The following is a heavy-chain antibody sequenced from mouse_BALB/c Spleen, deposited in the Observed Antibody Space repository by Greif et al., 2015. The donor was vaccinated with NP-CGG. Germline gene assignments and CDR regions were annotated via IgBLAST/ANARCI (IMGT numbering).Heavy chain of an antibody. CDR3: PPEGQPAVGY. D-gene: IGHD3-1*01. V-gene: IGHV1-4*01. CDR2: INPSSGYT. CDR1: GYTFTSYT. Sequence: VQLQQSGAELARPGASVKMSCKASGYTFTSYTMHWVKQRPGQGLEWIGYINPSSGYTNYNQKFKDKATLTADKSSSTADMHLSSPTSEDSAVLYGPPEGQPAVGYRGQRPRVTVST. J-gene: IGHJ2*03.